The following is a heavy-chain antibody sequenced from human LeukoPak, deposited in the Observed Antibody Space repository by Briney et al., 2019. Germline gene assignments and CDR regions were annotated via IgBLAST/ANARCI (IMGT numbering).Heavy chain of an antibody. J-gene: IGHJ1*01. V-gene: IGHV4-34*01. CDR1: GGSFSGYY. Sequence: SETLSLTCAVYGGSFSGYYWSWIRQPPGKGLEWIGEINHSGSTNYNPSLKSRVTISVDTSKNQFSLELSSVTAADTAVYYCARPIAVAATRYFQHWGQGTLVTVSS. CDR3: ARPIAVAATRYFQH. D-gene: IGHD6-19*01. CDR2: INHSGST.